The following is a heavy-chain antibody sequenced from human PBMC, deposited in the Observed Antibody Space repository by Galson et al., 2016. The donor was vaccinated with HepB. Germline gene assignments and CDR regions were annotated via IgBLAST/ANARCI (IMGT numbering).Heavy chain of an antibody. CDR3: AALRVAFYDFWSGSEYFDY. Sequence: SVKVSCKASGFTFTTSAVQWVRQARGQRLEWIGWIVVASGKTNYAQKFQERVTITRDKSTSTAYMELSNLTSEDTAVYYCAALRVAFYDFWSGSEYFDYWGQGTQATVSS. D-gene: IGHD3-3*01. V-gene: IGHV1-58*01. CDR2: IVVASGKT. CDR1: GFTFTTSA. J-gene: IGHJ4*02.